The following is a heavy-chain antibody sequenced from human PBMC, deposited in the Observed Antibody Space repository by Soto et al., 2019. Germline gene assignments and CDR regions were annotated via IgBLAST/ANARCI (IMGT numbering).Heavy chain of an antibody. CDR2: ISYSGYT. J-gene: IGHJ6*02. CDR1: GASISSISNHY. V-gene: IGHV4-61*05. Sequence: PSETLAPSSTGSGASISSISNHYCGWIRQPPGKGLDWIGYISYSGYTSYKPSFKSRVIISVDTSKNQVSLNLDSVTAADTAVYYCATQGFGVLHGLVDVWGQGTTVTVSS. D-gene: IGHD3-10*01. CDR3: ATQGFGVLHGLVDV.